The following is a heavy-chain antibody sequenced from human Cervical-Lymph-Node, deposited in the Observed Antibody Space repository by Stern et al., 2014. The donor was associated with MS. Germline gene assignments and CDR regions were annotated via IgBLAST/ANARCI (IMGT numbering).Heavy chain of an antibody. CDR3: ARDSSPGYSYGYNRFDY. CDR1: GGTFSSYA. D-gene: IGHD5-18*01. V-gene: IGHV1-69*01. J-gene: IGHJ4*02. Sequence: VQLVESGAEVKKPGSSVKVSCKASGGTFSSYAISWVRQAPGQGLEWMGGIIPIFGTANYAQKVQGRVTITADESTSTAYMELSSLRSEDTAVYYCARDSSPGYSYGYNRFDYWGQGTLVTVSS. CDR2: IIPIFGTA.